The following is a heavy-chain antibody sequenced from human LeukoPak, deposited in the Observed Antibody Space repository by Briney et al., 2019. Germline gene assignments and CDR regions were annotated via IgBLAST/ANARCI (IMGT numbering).Heavy chain of an antibody. CDR3: ARPSGGYPVYYFDY. J-gene: IGHJ4*02. V-gene: IGHV4-38-2*01. CDR1: GYSISSGHY. Sequence: SETLSLTCAVSGYSISSGHYWGWIRQPPGRGLEWIGSIYHSGGTYYNANLKNRVTISVDTSKNQFSLKLSSMTAADTAVYYYARPSGGYPVYYFDYWGQGTLVTVSS. CDR2: IYHSGGT. D-gene: IGHD2-15*01.